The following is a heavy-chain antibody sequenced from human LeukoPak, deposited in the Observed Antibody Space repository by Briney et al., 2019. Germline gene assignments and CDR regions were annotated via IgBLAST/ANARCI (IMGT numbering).Heavy chain of an antibody. CDR3: ARVPFLEWLRPYYYYMDV. CDR2: IYYSGST. J-gene: IGHJ6*03. D-gene: IGHD3-3*01. Sequence: PSETLALTCTVSGGSISSYYWSWLRQPPGKGLEWVGYIYYSGSTNYNPSLKSRVTISVDTSKNQFSLKLSSVTAADTAVYYYARVPFLEWLRPYYYYMDVWGKGTTVTVSS. CDR1: GGSISSYY. V-gene: IGHV4-59*01.